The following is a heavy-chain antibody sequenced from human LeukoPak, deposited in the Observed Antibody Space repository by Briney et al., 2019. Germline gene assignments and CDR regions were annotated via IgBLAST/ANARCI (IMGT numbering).Heavy chain of an antibody. Sequence: KTSETLSLTCTVSGGSIRSSYYYWGWIRQPPGKGLEWIGGINHSGSTNYNPSLKGRVTISVDTSKNQFSLKLSSVTAADTAVYYCARGGGYSYGYYDYWGQGTLVTVSS. D-gene: IGHD5-18*01. J-gene: IGHJ4*02. V-gene: IGHV4-39*07. CDR2: INHSGST. CDR3: ARGGGYSYGYYDY. CDR1: GGSIRSSYYY.